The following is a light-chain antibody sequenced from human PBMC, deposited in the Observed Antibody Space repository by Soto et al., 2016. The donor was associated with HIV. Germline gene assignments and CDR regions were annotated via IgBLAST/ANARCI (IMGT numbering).Light chain of an antibody. CDR3: NSRDSSGLHLGL. V-gene: IGLV3-19*01. Sequence: SSELTQDPAVSVALGQTVRITCQGDSLRSYYASWYQQKSGQTPVVVIYGKNNRPSGIPDRFSGSSSGNTASLTITGAQAEDEADYYCNSRDSSGLHLGLFGNGPRSP. J-gene: IGLJ1*01. CDR1: SLRSYY. CDR2: GKN.